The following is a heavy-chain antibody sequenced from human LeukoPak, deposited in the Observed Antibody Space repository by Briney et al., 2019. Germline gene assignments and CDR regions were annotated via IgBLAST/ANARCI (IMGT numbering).Heavy chain of an antibody. D-gene: IGHD1-26*01. Sequence: SETLSLTCTVSGGSVSSGGYYWSWIRQHPGKGLEWIGYIYYSGSTYYNPSLKSRVTISVDTSKNQFSLKLSSVTAADTAVYYCAKDEVGAKFLASGYWGQGTLVTVSS. V-gene: IGHV4-31*03. CDR1: GGSVSSGGYY. J-gene: IGHJ4*02. CDR3: AKDEVGAKFLASGY. CDR2: IYYSGST.